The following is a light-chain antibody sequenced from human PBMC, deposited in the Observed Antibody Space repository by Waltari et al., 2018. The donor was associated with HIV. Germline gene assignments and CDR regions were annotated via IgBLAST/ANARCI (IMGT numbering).Light chain of an antibody. CDR1: SSNIGAGYD. CDR3: QSYDSSLSGHVV. Sequence: QSVLTQPPSVSGAPGQRVTISCTGSSSNIGAGYDVHWYQQLPGTAPKLLIYGNTKRPSGVPDRVSGSKSGTSASLAITGLQAEDEADYYCQSYDSSLSGHVVFGGGTKLTVL. V-gene: IGLV1-40*01. J-gene: IGLJ2*01. CDR2: GNT.